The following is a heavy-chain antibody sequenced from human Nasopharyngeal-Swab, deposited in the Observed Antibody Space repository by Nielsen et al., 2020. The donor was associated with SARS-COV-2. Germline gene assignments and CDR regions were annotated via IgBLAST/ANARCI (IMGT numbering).Heavy chain of an antibody. CDR3: ARYGTTVVTPYYFDY. V-gene: IGHV3-21*01. D-gene: IGHD4-23*01. CDR1: GLTFSSYA. CDR2: ISSSAGSI. Sequence: GESLKISCAASGLTFSSYAINWVRQAPGKGLEWVSVISSSAGSIYYADSVKGRFTISRDNAKNSLYLQMNSLRAEDTAVYYCARYGTTVVTPYYFDYWGQGTLVTVSS. J-gene: IGHJ4*02.